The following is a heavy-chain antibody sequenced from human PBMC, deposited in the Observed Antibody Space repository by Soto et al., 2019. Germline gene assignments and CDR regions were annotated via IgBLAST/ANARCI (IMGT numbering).Heavy chain of an antibody. J-gene: IGHJ5*02. CDR3: ARGLGSSSWYNWFDP. D-gene: IGHD6-13*01. CDR2: INHSGST. V-gene: IGHV4-34*01. Sequence: SETLSLTCAVYGGSFSGYYWSWIRQPPGKGLEWIGEINHSGSTNYNPSLKSRVTISVDTSKNQFSLKLSSVTAADTAVYYCARGLGSSSWYNWFDPSGQGTLVTV. CDR1: GGSFSGYY.